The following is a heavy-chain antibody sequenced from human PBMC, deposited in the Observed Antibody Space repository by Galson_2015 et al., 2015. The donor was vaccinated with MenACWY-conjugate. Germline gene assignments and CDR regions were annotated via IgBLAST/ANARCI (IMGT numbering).Heavy chain of an antibody. Sequence: SLRLSCAASGFTFSSYWMSWVRQAPGKGLEWVANIKQDGREKNYVDSVKGRFTISRDNADNSVYLQMDSLRVEDTAVYYCARDTRGHFDYWGQGTLVTVSS. CDR1: GFTFSSYW. J-gene: IGHJ4*02. CDR2: IKQDGREK. V-gene: IGHV3-7*03. CDR3: ARDTRGHFDY.